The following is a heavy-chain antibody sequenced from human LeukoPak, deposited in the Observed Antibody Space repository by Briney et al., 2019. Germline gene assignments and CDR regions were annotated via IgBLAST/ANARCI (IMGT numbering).Heavy chain of an antibody. V-gene: IGHV3-30*02. CDR1: GLIFSSHA. CDR2: IRYDGSNK. Sequence: GGSLRLSCAASGLIFSSHAFDWVRQAPGKGLEWVAFIRYDGSNKYYTDSVKGRFTISRDNSKDTLYLQMNSLRAEDTAVYYCAKQYCSGSSCYSGDYFDYWGQGTLVTVSS. D-gene: IGHD2-15*01. J-gene: IGHJ4*02. CDR3: AKQYCSGSSCYSGDYFDY.